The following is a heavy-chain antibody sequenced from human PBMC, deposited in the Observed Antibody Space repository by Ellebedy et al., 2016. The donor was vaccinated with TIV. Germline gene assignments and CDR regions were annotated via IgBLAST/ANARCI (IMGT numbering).Heavy chain of an antibody. D-gene: IGHD3-22*01. CDR2: IAYSRNT. J-gene: IGHJ4*02. CDR1: VGSINNSF. CDR3: ATEIVSGSPARRALDY. V-gene: IGHV4-59*12. Sequence: MPSETLSLTCTVSVGSINNSFWSWSRQPPGKGLEWIDHIAYSRNTNYNPSLTPPVTISVDTSKNDFSLKLSSVTAADTAIYYCATEIVSGSPARRALDYWGQGTLVTVSS.